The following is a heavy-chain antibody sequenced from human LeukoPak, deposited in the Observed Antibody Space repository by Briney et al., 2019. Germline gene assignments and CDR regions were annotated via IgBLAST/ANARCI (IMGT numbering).Heavy chain of an antibody. CDR2: IRSKTYGATA. J-gene: IGHJ4*02. CDR1: GLTFGDYP. V-gene: IGHV3-49*04. Sequence: GGSLRLSCKPSGLTFGDYPMGWVRQAPGKGLEWVAYIRSKTYGATAEYAASVKGRFTISRDDSKNIASLQMNSLKTEDTAVYYCTRGPPFDCWGQGTLVSVSS. CDR3: TRGPPFDC.